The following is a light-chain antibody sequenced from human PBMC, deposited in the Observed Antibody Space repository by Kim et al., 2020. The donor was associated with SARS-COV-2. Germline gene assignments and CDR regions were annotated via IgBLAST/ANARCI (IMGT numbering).Light chain of an antibody. Sequence: EIVLTQSPATLSLSPGERATLSCRASQSVSSSYLAWYQQPPGQPPRLLIYGASSTTTSIPDRISGSGSGTDFTTTISRLPPDDVAVYYCQQYGSSPPITFGQGTKVDIK. J-gene: IGKJ1*01. CDR2: GAS. CDR3: QQYGSSPPIT. CDR1: QSVSSSY. V-gene: IGKV3-20*01.